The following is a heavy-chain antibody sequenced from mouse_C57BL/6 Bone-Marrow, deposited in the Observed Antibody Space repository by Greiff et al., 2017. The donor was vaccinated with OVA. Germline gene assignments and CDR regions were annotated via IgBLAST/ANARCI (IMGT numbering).Heavy chain of an antibody. J-gene: IGHJ3*01. D-gene: IGHD1-1*01. V-gene: IGHV14-1*01. Sequence: VQLKQSGAELVRPGASVKLSCTASGFNITDYYMHWVKQRPEQGLEWIGRIDPEDGDTEYDQKFQGKATMTADTSSNTAYLQLSSLTSEDTAVYYCTPTPSRDDWGQGTLVTVSA. CDR2: IDPEDGDT. CDR3: TPTPSRDD. CDR1: GFNITDYY.